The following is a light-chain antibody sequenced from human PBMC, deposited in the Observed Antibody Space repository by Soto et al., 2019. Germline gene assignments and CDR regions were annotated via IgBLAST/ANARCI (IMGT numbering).Light chain of an antibody. Sequence: QSALPQPASVSGSPGQSITISCSGTSSDVGGYNYVSWYQQPSGKAPKLMIYEVSNRPSGVSNRFSGSKSGNTASLTISGLQAEDEAAYYCSSYTSSSIDYVFGTGTKLTVL. CDR1: SSDVGGYNY. V-gene: IGLV2-14*01. CDR3: SSYTSSSIDYV. J-gene: IGLJ1*01. CDR2: EVS.